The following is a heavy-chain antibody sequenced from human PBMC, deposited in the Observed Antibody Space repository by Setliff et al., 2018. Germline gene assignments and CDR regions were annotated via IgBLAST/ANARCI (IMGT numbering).Heavy chain of an antibody. V-gene: IGHV3-11*04. CDR3: ARLLAYYDIHYGMDV. CDR1: EFTFSDYY. J-gene: IGHJ6*02. CDR2: ISSSASTI. Sequence: GGSLRLSCAASEFTFSDYYMSWIRQAPGKGLEWVSYISSSASTIYYADSVKGRFTISRDNAKNSLYLQMNSLRAEDTAVYYCARLLAYYDIHYGMDVWGQGTTVTVSS. D-gene: IGHD3-9*01.